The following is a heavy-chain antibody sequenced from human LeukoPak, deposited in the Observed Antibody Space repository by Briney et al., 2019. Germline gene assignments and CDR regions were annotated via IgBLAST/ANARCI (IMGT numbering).Heavy chain of an antibody. J-gene: IGHJ3*02. Sequence: PSETLSLTCTVSGGSTSSNSWSWMRQPPGKGLEWIGTYYNSGSTSYNPSLKSRATISVDTSKNQFSLKLSSVTAADTAVYYCVGAKQWLSFDIWGQGTMVTVSS. CDR2: YYNSGST. CDR1: GGSTSSNS. D-gene: IGHD3-22*01. CDR3: VGAKQWLSFDI. V-gene: IGHV4-59*08.